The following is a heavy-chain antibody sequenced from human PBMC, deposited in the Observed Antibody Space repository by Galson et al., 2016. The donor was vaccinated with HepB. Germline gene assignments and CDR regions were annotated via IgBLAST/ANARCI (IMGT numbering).Heavy chain of an antibody. V-gene: IGHV4-59*08. J-gene: IGHJ6*01. Sequence: LSLTCTVSGGSISNYYWSWIRQPPGKGLEWIGYIFHSGSTNYNPALKSRVTISRDTSKNQISLKLTSVTATDTATYFCARPRSTEYYSMDVWGQGITVTVSS. D-gene: IGHD2-8*02. CDR2: IFHSGST. CDR1: GGSISNYY. CDR3: ARPRSTEYYSMDV.